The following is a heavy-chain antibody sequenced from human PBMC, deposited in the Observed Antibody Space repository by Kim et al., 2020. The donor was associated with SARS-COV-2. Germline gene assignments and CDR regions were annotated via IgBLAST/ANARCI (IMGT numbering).Heavy chain of an antibody. J-gene: IGHJ5*02. Sequence: KGRFTISRDNAKNTLYLQMNSLRAEDTAVYYCARERRIVVVPAAICWFDPWGQGTLVTGSS. V-gene: IGHV3-30*01. D-gene: IGHD2-2*01. CDR3: ARERRIVVVPAAICWFDP.